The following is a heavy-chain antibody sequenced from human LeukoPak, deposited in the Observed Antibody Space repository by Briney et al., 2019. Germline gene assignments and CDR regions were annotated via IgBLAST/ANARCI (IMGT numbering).Heavy chain of an antibody. CDR1: GFTFSTYS. Sequence: GGSLRLSCAASGFTFSTYSMNWVRQAPGKGLEWVSSISSNSRYIYYADSMRGRFTISRDNAKNSLYLQMDSLKPEDTAVYYCARVAEAAAFDSWGQGTLVTVSS. V-gene: IGHV3-21*06. J-gene: IGHJ4*02. D-gene: IGHD6-13*01. CDR2: ISSNSRYI. CDR3: ARVAEAAAFDS.